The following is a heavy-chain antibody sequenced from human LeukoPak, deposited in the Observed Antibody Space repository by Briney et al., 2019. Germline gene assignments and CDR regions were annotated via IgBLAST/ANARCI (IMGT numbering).Heavy chain of an antibody. Sequence: EASVTVSCKASGYTFTGYYMHWVRQAPGQGLEWMGWISPNNGVTLYSQKLQGSVTMTRDTSITTAYMEVNSLRSDDTAVFFCARYSITDGPWFPDFWGQGTLVTVSS. J-gene: IGHJ4*02. CDR3: ARYSITDGPWFPDF. V-gene: IGHV1-2*02. CDR1: GYTFTGYY. D-gene: IGHD1-14*01. CDR2: ISPNNGVT.